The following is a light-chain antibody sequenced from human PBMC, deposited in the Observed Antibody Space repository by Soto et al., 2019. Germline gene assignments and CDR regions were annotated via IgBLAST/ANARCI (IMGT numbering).Light chain of an antibody. Sequence: DIQLTQSPSFLSASVGERVTITCRASQGISSYLAWYQQKPGKAPKLLIYAASNLQSGVPSRFSGSGSGTEFTLTISSLQPEDFATYYCQQLNSYPRTFGQGTKLEIK. J-gene: IGKJ2*01. CDR2: AAS. V-gene: IGKV1-9*01. CDR3: QQLNSYPRT. CDR1: QGISSY.